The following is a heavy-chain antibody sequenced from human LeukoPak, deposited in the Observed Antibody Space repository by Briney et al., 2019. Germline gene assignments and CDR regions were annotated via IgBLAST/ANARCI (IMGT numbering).Heavy chain of an antibody. D-gene: IGHD5-12*01. CDR2: IIPIFGTA. Sequence: ASVKVSCKASGGTFSRYAISWVRQAPGQGLEWMGGIIPIFGTANYAQKFQGRVTITADESTSTAYMEVSSLRSEDTAVYYCAGAYSGYDFFDSWGQGILGTVSS. CDR3: AGAYSGYDFFDS. CDR1: GGTFSRYA. V-gene: IGHV1-69*13. J-gene: IGHJ5*01.